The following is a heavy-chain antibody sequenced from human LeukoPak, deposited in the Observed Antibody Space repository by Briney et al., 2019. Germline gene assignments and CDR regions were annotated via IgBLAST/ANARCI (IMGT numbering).Heavy chain of an antibody. D-gene: IGHD1-26*01. J-gene: IGHJ4*02. CDR1: GYTFTGYY. V-gene: IGHV1-2*02. CDR2: INPSSGGT. Sequence: ASVKVSCKASGYTFTGYYMHWVRQAPGQGLEWMGWINPSSGGTNYAQKFQGRVTMTRDTSISTAYMELSRLRSDDTAVYYCARENSGSYWGGYYFDYWGQGTLVTVSS. CDR3: ARENSGSYWGGYYFDY.